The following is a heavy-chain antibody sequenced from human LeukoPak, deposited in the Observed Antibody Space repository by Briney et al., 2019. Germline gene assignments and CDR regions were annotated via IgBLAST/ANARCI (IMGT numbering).Heavy chain of an antibody. V-gene: IGHV3-74*01. CDR2: IASDGSST. CDR3: ARGRPHGNDY. J-gene: IGHJ4*02. CDR1: GFTFSSYW. Sequence: GGSLRLSCAASGFTFSSYWMNWVRHAPGKGLVWVSRIASDGSSTTYADSVKGRFNISRDNAKNTLYLQMNSLRVEDTAVYYCARGRPHGNDYWGQGTLVTVSS. D-gene: IGHD4-23*01.